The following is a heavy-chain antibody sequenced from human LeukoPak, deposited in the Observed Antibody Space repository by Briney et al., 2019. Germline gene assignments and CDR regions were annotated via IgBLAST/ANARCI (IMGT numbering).Heavy chain of an antibody. V-gene: IGHV1-46*01. CDR1: GYTFTSYY. Sequence: GASVKVSCKASGYTFTSYYMHWVRQAPGQGLEWMGIINPSGGSTSYAQKFQGRVTMTRDMSTSTVYMELSSLRSEDTAVYYCARSQLWLRAGFGYYYYYYMDVWGKGTTVTISS. CDR3: ARSQLWLRAGFGYYYYYYMDV. J-gene: IGHJ6*03. CDR2: INPSGGST. D-gene: IGHD5-18*01.